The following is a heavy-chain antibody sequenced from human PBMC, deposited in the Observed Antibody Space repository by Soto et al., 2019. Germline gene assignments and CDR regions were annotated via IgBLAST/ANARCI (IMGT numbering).Heavy chain of an antibody. V-gene: IGHV3-33*01. CDR2: IWHHGDNK. CDR1: GFTFSHYG. J-gene: IGHJ6*02. Sequence: QMQLEESGGGVVQPGRSLRLSCVASGFTFSHYGMHWVRQAPGKGLEWVAVIWHHGDNKYYADSVKGRFTISRDNARNTLYLQMDSLRGEDTGVYYCVSDETQLERRPSYGKDVWGRGTTVIVSS. D-gene: IGHD1-1*01. CDR3: VSDETQLERRPSYGKDV.